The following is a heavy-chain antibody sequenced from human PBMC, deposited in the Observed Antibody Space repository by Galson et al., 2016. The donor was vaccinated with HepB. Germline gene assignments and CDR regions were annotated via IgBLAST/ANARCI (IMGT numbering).Heavy chain of an antibody. D-gene: IGHD3-9*01. V-gene: IGHV1-24*01. Sequence: SVKVSCKVSGYTLTELSMHWVRQAPGIGLEWMGNFDPEDGETIYAQKFQGRVTMTGDTSTGPAYMELSSLRSEDTAEYYCAALRGILTGYYSDGMDVWGQGTSVTVSS. CDR3: AALRGILTGYYSDGMDV. J-gene: IGHJ6*02. CDR2: FDPEDGET. CDR1: GYTLTELS.